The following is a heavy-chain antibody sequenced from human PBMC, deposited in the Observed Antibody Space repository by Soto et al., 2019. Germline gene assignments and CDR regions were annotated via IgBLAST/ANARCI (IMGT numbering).Heavy chain of an antibody. Sequence: PSETLSLTCTVSGDSITSGVHYWSWIRQLPGKGLEWIGYIFYSGPTYYNPSLKSRVAISVDTSKNQFSLKLNSVTAADTAVYYCARGFRVAATRWWFDPWGQGTLVTVS. CDR1: GDSITSGVHY. CDR3: ARGFRVAATRWWFDP. CDR2: IFYSGPT. J-gene: IGHJ5*02. D-gene: IGHD2-15*01. V-gene: IGHV4-31*03.